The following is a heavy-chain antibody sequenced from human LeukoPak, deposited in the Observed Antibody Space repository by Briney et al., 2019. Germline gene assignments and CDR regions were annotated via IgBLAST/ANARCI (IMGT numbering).Heavy chain of an antibody. CDR1: GITFSSYA. J-gene: IGHJ4*02. Sequence: GGSLRLSCATSGITFSSYAMSWVRQAPGKGLEWVSAISGSGGSTFYADSVNGRFTISRDNSKNTLYLQMNSLRAEDTAVYYCAKDSPGSGSYYGLDYFDYWGQGTLVTVSS. CDR2: ISGSGGST. CDR3: AKDSPGSGSYYGLDYFDY. D-gene: IGHD3-10*01. V-gene: IGHV3-23*01.